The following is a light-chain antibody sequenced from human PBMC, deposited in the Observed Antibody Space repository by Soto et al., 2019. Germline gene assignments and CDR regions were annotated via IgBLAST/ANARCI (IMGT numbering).Light chain of an antibody. CDR3: QQYNNWPPIT. CDR1: QSVRSN. J-gene: IGKJ5*01. V-gene: IGKV3-15*01. Sequence: EIVMTQSPATLSVSPGERATLSCRASQSVRSNLAWYQQKPGQAPRLLIYGASTRATGIPARFSGSGSGTEFTLTLSSLQSEDFAVYSFQQYNNWPPITFGQGTRLETK. CDR2: GAS.